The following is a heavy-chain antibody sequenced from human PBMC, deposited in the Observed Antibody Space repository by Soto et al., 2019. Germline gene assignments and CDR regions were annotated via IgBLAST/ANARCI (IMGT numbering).Heavy chain of an antibody. V-gene: IGHV1-46*03. D-gene: IGHD6-19*01. CDR2: INPSGGST. CDR3: ARTHHKSGWYPGYYFDY. CDR1: GYTFTSYY. Sequence: ASVKVSCKASGYTFTSYYMHWVRQAPGQGLEWMGIINPSGGSTSYAQKFQGRVTMTRDTSTSTVYMELSSLRSEDTAVYYCARTHHKSGWYPGYYFDYWGQGTLVTVSS. J-gene: IGHJ4*02.